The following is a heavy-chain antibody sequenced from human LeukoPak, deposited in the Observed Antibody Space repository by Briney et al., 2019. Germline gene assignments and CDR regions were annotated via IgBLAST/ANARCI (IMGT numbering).Heavy chain of an antibody. V-gene: IGHV3-30*18. CDR2: ISYDGSNK. D-gene: IGHD5-12*01. Sequence: PGRSLTLSCAASEFTFTTYGMHWVRQAPGKGLEWVAVISYDGSNKYYADSVKGRFTISRDNSKNTLYLQMNSLRAEDTAVYYCAKGARYSGYDLGFDYWGQGTLVTVSS. CDR3: AKGARYSGYDLGFDY. J-gene: IGHJ4*02. CDR1: EFTFTTYG.